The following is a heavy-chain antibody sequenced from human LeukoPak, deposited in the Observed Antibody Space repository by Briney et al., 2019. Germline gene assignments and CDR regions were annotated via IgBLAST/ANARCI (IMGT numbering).Heavy chain of an antibody. CDR1: GFTFSSYA. D-gene: IGHD4-23*01. V-gene: IGHV3-30-3*01. CDR3: ASEDYSGNLNAFEI. J-gene: IGHJ3*02. Sequence: GRSLRLSCAASGFTFSSYAMNWVRQAPGKVLEWVAVISYDGSNKYYADSVKGRFTISRDNSKNTLYLQMNSLSTEDTAVYYCASEDYSGNLNAFEIWGQGTMVVVSS. CDR2: ISYDGSNK.